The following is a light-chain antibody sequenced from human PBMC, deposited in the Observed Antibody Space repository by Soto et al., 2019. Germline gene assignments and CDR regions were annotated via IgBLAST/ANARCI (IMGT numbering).Light chain of an antibody. J-gene: IGLJ1*01. Sequence: QSVLTQPPSAFGAPGQAVPISLPGNSNDVGGYNYVSWFQQHPGKAPKVMIYEVTKRPSGVPDRFSGSKSGSTASLTVSGLQAEDEADYYCTSYAGSKNFYVFGTGTMVTVL. CDR3: TSYAGSKNFYV. CDR1: SNDVGGYNY. CDR2: EVT. V-gene: IGLV2-8*01.